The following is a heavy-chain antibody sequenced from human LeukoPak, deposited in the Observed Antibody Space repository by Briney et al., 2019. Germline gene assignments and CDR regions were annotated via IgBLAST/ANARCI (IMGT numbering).Heavy chain of an antibody. J-gene: IGHJ2*01. V-gene: IGHV4-59*08. D-gene: IGHD5-24*01. CDR3: ARQGIEMATIRYFDL. CDR1: GGSISSYY. CDR2: IYDTGST. Sequence: SETLSLTCTVSGGSISSYYWSWIRQPPGKGLEWIGYIYDTGSTKYNPSLKSRVTISVDTSKNQFSLKLISVTAADTAVYYCARQGIEMATIRYFDLWGCGTLVTDSS.